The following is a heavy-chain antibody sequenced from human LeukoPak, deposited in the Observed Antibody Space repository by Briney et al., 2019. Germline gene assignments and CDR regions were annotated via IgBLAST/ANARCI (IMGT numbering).Heavy chain of an antibody. D-gene: IGHD5-18*01. CDR3: ATVHFYVDTAMQVLDP. Sequence: MASETLSLTCTVSGGSISSGDYYWSWIRQPPGKGLEWIGYIYYSGSTYYNPSLKSRVTISVDTSKNQFSLKLSSVTAADTAVYYCATVHFYVDTAMQVLDPWGQGTLVTVSS. V-gene: IGHV4-30-4*08. J-gene: IGHJ5*02. CDR1: GGSISSGDYY. CDR2: IYYSGST.